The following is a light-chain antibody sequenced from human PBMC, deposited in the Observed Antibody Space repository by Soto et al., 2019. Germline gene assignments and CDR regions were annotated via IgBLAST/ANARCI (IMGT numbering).Light chain of an antibody. V-gene: IGLV2-8*01. J-gene: IGLJ1*01. Sequence: QSALTQPPSASGSPGQSVTISCTGTENDIGVYDFVSWYQHHPGKAPRLIIYEVVQRPSGVPGRFSGSKSGNTASLTVSGLQAADEADYFCKSYAGSNTYVFGSGTKVP. CDR3: KSYAGSNTYV. CDR2: EVV. CDR1: ENDIGVYDF.